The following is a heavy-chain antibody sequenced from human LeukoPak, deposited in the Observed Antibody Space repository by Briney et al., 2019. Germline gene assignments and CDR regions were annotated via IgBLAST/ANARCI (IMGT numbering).Heavy chain of an antibody. CDR3: AKDGAGDCSSTSCYSDPVTGLVDY. CDR2: ISSSGSTI. Sequence: GGSLRLSCAASGFTFSDYYMSWIRQAPGKGLEWVSYISSSGSTIYYADSVKGRFTISRDNSKNTLYLQMNSLRAEDTAVYYCAKDGAGDCSSTSCYSDPVTGLVDYWGQGTLVTVSS. V-gene: IGHV3-11*04. D-gene: IGHD2-2*02. CDR1: GFTFSDYY. J-gene: IGHJ4*02.